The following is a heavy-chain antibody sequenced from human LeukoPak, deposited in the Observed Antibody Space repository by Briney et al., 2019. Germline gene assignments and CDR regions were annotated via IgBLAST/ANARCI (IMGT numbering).Heavy chain of an antibody. CDR3: ARGAEILDY. Sequence: PGGSLRLSCAATDFIISDSHMSWVRQAPGRGLEWVSVIFGADTTFYADSVKGRVTISRDNLQNTVNLQMNSLTDDDTAVYYCARGAEILDYWGPGNQVTVSS. CDR1: DFIISDSH. J-gene: IGHJ4*02. D-gene: IGHD3-16*01. CDR2: IFGADTT. V-gene: IGHV3-53*01.